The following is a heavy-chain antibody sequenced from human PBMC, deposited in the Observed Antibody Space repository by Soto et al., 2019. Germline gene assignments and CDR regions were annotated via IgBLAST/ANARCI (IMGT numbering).Heavy chain of an antibody. Sequence: QVHLVETGGGVVQPGRSLRLSCAASGFNFSSHGMHWVRQAPGKGLDWVALIWSDGNTKHYADSVKGRFTISRDKSKNMLYLQMNNLRVEDTAVYYCATYDGDTDHWGQGCLVNVSS. CDR3: ATYDGDTDH. J-gene: IGHJ4*02. D-gene: IGHD5-12*01. V-gene: IGHV3-33*01. CDR1: GFNFSSHG. CDR2: IWSDGNTK.